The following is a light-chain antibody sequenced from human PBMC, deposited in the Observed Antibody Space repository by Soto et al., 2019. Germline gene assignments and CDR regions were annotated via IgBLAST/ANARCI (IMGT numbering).Light chain of an antibody. CDR2: DGS. Sequence: PSSFSASVGDRVTITCRASQTISSWLAWYQQKPGKAPKLLIYDGSSLESGVPSRFSGSGSGTEFTLTISSLQPDDFATYYCQQYTSYLWTFGQGTKVDI. CDR1: QTISSW. J-gene: IGKJ1*01. V-gene: IGKV1-5*01. CDR3: QQYTSYLWT.